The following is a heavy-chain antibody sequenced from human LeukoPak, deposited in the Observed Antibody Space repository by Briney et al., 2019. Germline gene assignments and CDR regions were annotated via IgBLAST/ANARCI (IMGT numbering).Heavy chain of an antibody. V-gene: IGHV1-69*05. Sequence: ASVKVSCTASGYTFTSYGISWVRQAPGQGLEWMGGIIPIFGTANYAQKFQGRVTITTDESTSTAYMELSSLRSEDTAVYYCARGLTHQLVFDMDVWGKGTTVTVSS. CDR3: ARGLTHQLVFDMDV. CDR2: IIPIFGTA. CDR1: GYTFTSYG. D-gene: IGHD1-1*01. J-gene: IGHJ6*03.